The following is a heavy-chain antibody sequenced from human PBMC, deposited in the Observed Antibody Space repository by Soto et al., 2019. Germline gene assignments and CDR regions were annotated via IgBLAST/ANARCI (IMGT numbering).Heavy chain of an antibody. J-gene: IGHJ3*02. CDR2: IYYSGIT. CDR1: GGSISSGGYY. V-gene: IGHV4-31*03. D-gene: IGHD3-10*01. Sequence: QVQLQESGPGLVKPSQTLSLTCTVSGGSISSGGYYWNWIRQHPGKGLEWIGYIYYSGITYYNPSLESRLTISVDTSKNQFSLKLRSVTAADTAVYHCARSVVRGVIPDAFDIWGQGTMVTVSS. CDR3: ARSVVRGVIPDAFDI.